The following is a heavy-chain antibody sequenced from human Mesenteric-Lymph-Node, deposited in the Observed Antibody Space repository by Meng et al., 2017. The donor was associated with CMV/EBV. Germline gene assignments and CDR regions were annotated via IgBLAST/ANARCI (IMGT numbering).Heavy chain of an antibody. J-gene: IGHJ3*02. V-gene: IGHV3-74*01. CDR1: EFTFSNYW. CDR2: INTDGSVK. CDR3: ARDVTFASDI. Sequence: GESLKISCAASEFTFSNYWMHWVRQAPGKGLVWVTRINTDGSVKNYADSVKGRFTISRDNAKNTLYLEMNSLRVEDTALYYCARDVTFASDIWGQGTMVTVSS. D-gene: IGHD2-21*02.